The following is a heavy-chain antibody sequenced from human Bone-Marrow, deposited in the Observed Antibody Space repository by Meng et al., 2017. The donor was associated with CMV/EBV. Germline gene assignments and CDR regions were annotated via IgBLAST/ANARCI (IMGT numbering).Heavy chain of an antibody. D-gene: IGHD6-19*01. Sequence: GGSLRLSCTASGYDFSTYWIGWVRQTPDKGLEWMGIIYPPDSKTKYSPSFQGHVTISVDKSISTAYLQWSSLKASDTAMYYCARQTSGWPNWFDPWGQGTVVTV. CDR3: ARQTSGWPNWFDP. J-gene: IGHJ5*02. CDR2: IYPPDSKT. V-gene: IGHV5-51*01. CDR1: GYDFSTYW.